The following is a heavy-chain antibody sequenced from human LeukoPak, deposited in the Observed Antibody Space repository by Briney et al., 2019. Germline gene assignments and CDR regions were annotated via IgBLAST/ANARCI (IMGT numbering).Heavy chain of an antibody. Sequence: PSETLSLTCTVSGYSISSGYYWGWIRQPPGKGLEWIGSIYHSGSTYYNPSLKSRVTISVDTSKNHLSLKLSSVTAADTAVYYCARGQRRGAAAKLHYYMDVWGKGTTVTVSS. CDR3: ARGQRRGAAAKLHYYMDV. V-gene: IGHV4-38-2*02. CDR2: IYHSGST. D-gene: IGHD6-13*01. J-gene: IGHJ6*03. CDR1: GYSISSGYY.